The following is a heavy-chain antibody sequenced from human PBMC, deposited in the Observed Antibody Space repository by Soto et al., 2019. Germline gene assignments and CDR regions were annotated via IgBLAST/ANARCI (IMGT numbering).Heavy chain of an antibody. CDR3: ARDGRGFYETGD. Sequence: QVQLVQSGAEVKKPGASVKVSCKASGYVITSYDIHWVRQATGQGLEWMGRINPNNGNTGYAHKFRGRVTVTRDTSISTAYMELTSLRSEDTAVYYCARDGRGFYETGDWGQGTLVTVSS. J-gene: IGHJ4*02. D-gene: IGHD3-22*01. CDR2: INPNNGNT. CDR1: GYVITSYD. V-gene: IGHV1-8*01.